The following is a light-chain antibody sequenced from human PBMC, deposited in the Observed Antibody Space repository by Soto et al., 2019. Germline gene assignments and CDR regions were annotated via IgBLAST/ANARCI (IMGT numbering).Light chain of an antibody. CDR3: TSYGGSNNYV. CDR2: EVN. CDR1: SSDVGGYNY. Sequence: QSALTQPPSASGSRGQSVTISCTGTSSDVGGYNYVSWYQQHPGKAPKLLIYEVNKRPSGVPDRFSGSKSGNTASLTVSGLQAEDEADYYCTSYGGSNNYVFGTGTKVTVL. V-gene: IGLV2-8*01. J-gene: IGLJ1*01.